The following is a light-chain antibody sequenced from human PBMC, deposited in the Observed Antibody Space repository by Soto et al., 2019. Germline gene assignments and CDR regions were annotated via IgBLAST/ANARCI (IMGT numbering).Light chain of an antibody. V-gene: IGKV3-20*01. CDR3: HQYDSSPLT. Sequence: EIVLTQSPGTLSLSPGERATLSCRARQNVSSSYLAWYQQKPGQAPRLLIYGASSRATGIPDRFSGSGSGTYFTLTISRLEAEDFAVYYCHQYDSSPLTFGGGTKVEIK. J-gene: IGKJ4*02. CDR2: GAS. CDR1: QNVSSSY.